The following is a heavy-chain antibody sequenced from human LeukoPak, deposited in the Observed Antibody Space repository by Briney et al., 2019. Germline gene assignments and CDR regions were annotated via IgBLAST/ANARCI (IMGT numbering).Heavy chain of an antibody. D-gene: IGHD1-26*01. Sequence: GGSLRLSCAASGFTFSSYSMNWVRQAPGKGLEWVSSISSSSSYIYYADSVKGRFTISRDNAKNSLYPQMNSLRAGDTAVYYCASGSYYDSEGDYWGQGTLVTVSS. CDR1: GFTFSSYS. V-gene: IGHV3-21*01. CDR2: ISSSSSYI. J-gene: IGHJ4*02. CDR3: ASGSYYDSEGDY.